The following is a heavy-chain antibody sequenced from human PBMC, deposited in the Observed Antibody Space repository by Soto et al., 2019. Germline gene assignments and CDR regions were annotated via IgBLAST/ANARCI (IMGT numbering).Heavy chain of an antibody. CDR3: MRGRHINSPGDY. V-gene: IGHV3-64D*08. J-gene: IGHJ4*02. CDR2: ISSNGGRT. CDR1: GFTFSDFA. Sequence: GGSLRLSCSASGFTFSDFAVIWVRQAPGKGLECVSGISSNGGRTTYAASVKDRFIISRDTSRNTVYLQMSGLRTEDTAIYYCMRGRHINSPGDYWGQGTLVTVSS. D-gene: IGHD1-20*01.